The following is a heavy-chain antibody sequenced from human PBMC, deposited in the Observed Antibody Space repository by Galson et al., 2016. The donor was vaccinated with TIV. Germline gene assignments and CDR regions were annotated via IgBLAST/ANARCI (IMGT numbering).Heavy chain of an antibody. CDR3: ANRGYSSWYSFEI. CDR2: INPGNGNT. CDR1: GYTFINYA. Sequence: SVKVSCKASGYTFINYAMYWVRQAPGQMLEWMGCINPGNGNTRYSETFRGRVTLTRDTSATTAYMELTSLTSDDTAVYYCANRGYSSWYSFEIWGQGTMVTVSS. D-gene: IGHD6-13*01. J-gene: IGHJ3*02. V-gene: IGHV1-3*01.